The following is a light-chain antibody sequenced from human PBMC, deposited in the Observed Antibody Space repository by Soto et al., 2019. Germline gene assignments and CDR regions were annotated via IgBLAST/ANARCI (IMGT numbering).Light chain of an antibody. J-gene: IGKJ1*01. V-gene: IGKV3-15*01. Sequence: ETVMTQSPATLSVSPGERVTLSCRASQSVSSNLAWYQQKPGQAPRLLIYGASTRATGIPARFSGSGSGTVFTLTISSLQSEDFAVYYCQHYNNWPPWTFGQGTKVEIK. CDR3: QHYNNWPPWT. CDR2: GAS. CDR1: QSVSSN.